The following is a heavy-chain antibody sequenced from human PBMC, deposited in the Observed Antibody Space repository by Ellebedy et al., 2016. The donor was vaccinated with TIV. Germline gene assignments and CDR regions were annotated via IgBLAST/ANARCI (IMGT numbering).Heavy chain of an antibody. D-gene: IGHD4-17*01. CDR2: IRSKAYGGTT. CDR3: TREQTTVTTYYYGMDV. V-gene: IGHV3-49*03. Sequence: GGSLRLSCTASGFTFGDYAMSWFRQAPGKGLEWVGFIRSKAYGGTTEYAASVKGRFTISRDDSKSIAYLQMNSLKTEDTAVYYCTREQTTVTTYYYGMDVWGQGTTVTVSS. CDR1: GFTFGDYA. J-gene: IGHJ6*02.